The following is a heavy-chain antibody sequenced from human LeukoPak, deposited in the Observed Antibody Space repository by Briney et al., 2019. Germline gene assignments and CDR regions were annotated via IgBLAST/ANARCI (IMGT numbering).Heavy chain of an antibody. CDR1: GYTFTSYY. J-gene: IGHJ6*03. V-gene: IGHV1-46*01. Sequence: ASVKVSCKASGYTFTSYYMHWVRQAPGQGLEWMGIINPSGGSTNYAQKFQGRVTITADESTSTAYMELSNLRSEDTAVYYCARGEVRQQLVQEGAYYYYYMDVWGKGTTVTISS. CDR3: ARGEVRQQLVQEGAYYYYYMDV. D-gene: IGHD6-13*01. CDR2: INPSGGST.